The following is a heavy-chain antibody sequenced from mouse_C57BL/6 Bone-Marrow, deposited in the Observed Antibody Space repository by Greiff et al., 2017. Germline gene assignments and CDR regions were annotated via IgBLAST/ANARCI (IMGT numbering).Heavy chain of an antibody. CDR2: IYPRSGNT. Sequence: VQLQQSGAELARPGASVKLSCKASGYTFTSYGISWVKQRTGQGLEWIGEIYPRSGNTYYNEKFKGQATLTADKSSSTAYMELRSLTSEDSAVYFCARGPFTSFAYWGQGTLVTVSA. V-gene: IGHV1-81*01. D-gene: IGHD5-1*01. J-gene: IGHJ3*01. CDR1: GYTFTSYG. CDR3: ARGPFTSFAY.